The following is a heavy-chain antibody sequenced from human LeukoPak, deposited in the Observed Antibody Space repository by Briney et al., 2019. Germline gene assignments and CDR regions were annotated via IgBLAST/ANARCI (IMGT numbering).Heavy chain of an antibody. D-gene: IGHD3-22*01. CDR1: GSSITTYTH. CDR2: IHHTGNT. J-gene: IGHJ5*02. Sequence: PSETLSLTCTVSGSSITTYTHWGWIRQSPGKGLEWIASIHHTGNTYYNPSLESQVTISIDTSKNQFSLEVRSVTAADTAFYFRVNSKSNYEAVSWGPGTLVTVSS. CDR3: VNSKSNYEAVS. V-gene: IGHV4-38-2*02.